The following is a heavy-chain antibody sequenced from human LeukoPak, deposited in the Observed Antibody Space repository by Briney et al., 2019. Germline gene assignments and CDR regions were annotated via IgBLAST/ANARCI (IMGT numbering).Heavy chain of an antibody. Sequence: ASVKVSCKASGYTFTNYTLNWVRRAPGQGLEWMGWIDTNTGNPTYAQGFIGRFVFSLDTSVTTAYLQISSLKAEDTAVYYCARVPSIAVAGIIGNIDYWGQGTLVTVSS. CDR1: GYTFTNYT. CDR3: ARVPSIAVAGIIGNIDY. J-gene: IGHJ4*02. V-gene: IGHV7-4-1*02. CDR2: IDTNTGNP. D-gene: IGHD6-19*01.